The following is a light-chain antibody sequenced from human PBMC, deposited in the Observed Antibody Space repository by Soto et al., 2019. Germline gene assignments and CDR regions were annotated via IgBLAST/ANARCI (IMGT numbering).Light chain of an antibody. J-gene: IGKJ1*01. V-gene: IGKV1-5*01. Sequence: DIQMTQSPSSLSASVGDRVTITCQAGQSASTFLAWYQQKPGQAPKLLIYDASTLQSGVPSRFSASGSGTEYALTISGLQPDDFAVYYCQQYNRYAVTFGQGTKVDIK. CDR2: DAS. CDR3: QQYNRYAVT. CDR1: QSASTF.